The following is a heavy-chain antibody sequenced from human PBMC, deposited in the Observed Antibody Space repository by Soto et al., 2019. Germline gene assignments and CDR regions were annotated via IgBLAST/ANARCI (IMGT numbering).Heavy chain of an antibody. CDR1: GFTFSSYG. J-gene: IGHJ6*03. D-gene: IGHD6-6*01. CDR3: ARDAGAARPDYYYYYMDV. CDR2: IWYDGSNK. Sequence: GGSLRLSCAASGFTFSSYGMHWVRQAPGKGLEWVAVIWYDGSNKYYADSVKGRFTISRDNSKNTLYLQMNSLRAEDTAVYYCARDAGAARPDYYYYYMDVRGKGTTVTVSS. V-gene: IGHV3-33*01.